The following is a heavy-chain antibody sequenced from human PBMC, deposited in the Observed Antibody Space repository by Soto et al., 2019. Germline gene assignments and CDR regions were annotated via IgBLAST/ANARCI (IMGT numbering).Heavy chain of an antibody. J-gene: IGHJ5*02. CDR3: ARGIATGQLDP. CDR2: INPDNGNT. V-gene: IGHV1-3*01. CDR1: GYTFTRYT. Sequence: ASVKVSCKASGYTFTRYTINWVRQAPGQRLEWMGWINPDNGNTKSSQKFQDRVIITRDTSASTAYMDLRSLRSEDTAVYYCARGIATGQLDPWGEGPLVTVYS. D-gene: IGHD2-15*01.